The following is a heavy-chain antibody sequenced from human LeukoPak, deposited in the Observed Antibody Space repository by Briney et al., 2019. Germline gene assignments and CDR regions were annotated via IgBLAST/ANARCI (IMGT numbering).Heavy chain of an antibody. D-gene: IGHD3-22*01. CDR2: ISSSGSTI. CDR3: ARSYDSSGWIFDY. Sequence: GGSLRLSCAASGFTFSDYYMSWIRQAPGKGLEWVSYISSSGSTIYYADSVKGRLTISRDNAKNSLYLQMNSLRAEDTAVYYCARSYDSSGWIFDYWGQGTLVTVSS. J-gene: IGHJ4*02. CDR1: GFTFSDYY. V-gene: IGHV3-11*01.